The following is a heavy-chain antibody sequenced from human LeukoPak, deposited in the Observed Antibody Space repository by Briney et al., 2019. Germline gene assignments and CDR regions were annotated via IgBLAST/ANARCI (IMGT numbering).Heavy chain of an antibody. J-gene: IGHJ4*02. V-gene: IGHV3-23*01. CDR2: ITDDGYNT. CDR3: AKDLSYTSGASDH. Sequence: GGSLRLSCAASGFTFSAFAMTWVRQAPGKGLECVSTITDDGYNTYSADSVKGRITFSRDNSKNTLSLQLRSLRAEDTAVYYCAKDLSYTSGASDHWGQGTLVTVSS. D-gene: IGHD6-19*01. CDR1: GFTFSAFA.